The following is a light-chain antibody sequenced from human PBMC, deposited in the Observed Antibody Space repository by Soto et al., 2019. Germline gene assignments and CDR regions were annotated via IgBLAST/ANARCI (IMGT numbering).Light chain of an antibody. J-gene: IGKJ4*01. Sequence: ALQLTQSPSSLSASIGDRVTITCRARQGIGSALAWYQQAPGQPPKLLIFHASTLENGVPSRFSGGGSGTDFTLTISSLQPEDFATYYCLLFNTYPQAFGGGTKVEIK. CDR3: LLFNTYPQA. V-gene: IGKV1-13*02. CDR1: QGIGSA. CDR2: HAS.